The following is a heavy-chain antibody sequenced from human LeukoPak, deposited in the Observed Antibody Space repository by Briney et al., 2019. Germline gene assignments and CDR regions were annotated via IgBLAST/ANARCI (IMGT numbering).Heavy chain of an antibody. J-gene: IGHJ3*02. Sequence: PGGSLRLSCAASGFTFSSYGMHWVRQAPGKGLEWVAFIRYDGSNKYYADSVKGRFTISRDNYKNTLYLQMNRLRAEDTAVYYCAKDLVRITMIVADRGYAFDIWGQGTMVTVSS. D-gene: IGHD3-22*01. V-gene: IGHV3-30*02. CDR3: AKDLVRITMIVADRGYAFDI. CDR1: GFTFSSYG. CDR2: IRYDGSNK.